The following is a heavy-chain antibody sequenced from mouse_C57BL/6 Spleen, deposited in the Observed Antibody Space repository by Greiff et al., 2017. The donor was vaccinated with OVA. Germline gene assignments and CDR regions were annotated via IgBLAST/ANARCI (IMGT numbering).Heavy chain of an antibody. V-gene: IGHV3-6*01. J-gene: IGHJ4*01. CDR2: ISYDGSN. D-gene: IGHD4-1*01. CDR1: GYSITSGYY. CDR3: ARGETDAMDY. Sequence: EVKLQESGPGLVKPSQSLSLTCSVTGYSITSGYYWNWIRQFPGNKLEWMGYISYDGSNNYNPSLKNRISITRDTSKNQFFLKLNSVTTEDTATYYCARGETDAMDYWGQGTSVTVSS.